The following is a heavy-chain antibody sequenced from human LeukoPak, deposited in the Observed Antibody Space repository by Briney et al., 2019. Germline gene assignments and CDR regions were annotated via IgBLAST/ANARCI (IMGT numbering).Heavy chain of an antibody. V-gene: IGHV3-66*01. CDR1: GGSFSGYY. D-gene: IGHD4-17*01. J-gene: IGHJ6*02. Sequence: ETLSLTCAVYGGSFSGYYWSWVRQAPGKGLEWVSVIYSGGSTYYADSVKGRFTISRDNSKNTLYLQMNSLRAEDTAVYYCARDRGIYGDYYYYGMDVWGQGTTVTVSS. CDR2: IYSGGST. CDR3: ARDRGIYGDYYYYGMDV.